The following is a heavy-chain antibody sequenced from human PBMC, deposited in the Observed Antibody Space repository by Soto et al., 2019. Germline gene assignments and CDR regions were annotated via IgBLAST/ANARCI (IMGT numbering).Heavy chain of an antibody. D-gene: IGHD6-13*01. V-gene: IGHV4-30-2*01. Sequence: SETLSLTCAVSGGSISSGGYSWSWIRQPPGKGLEWIGYIYHSGSTYYNPSLKSRVTISVDRSKNQFSLKLSSVTAADTAVYYCARMGYIAAAGTRWFDPRGQGTLVTVSS. CDR3: ARMGYIAAAGTRWFDP. CDR1: GGSISSGGYS. J-gene: IGHJ5*02. CDR2: IYHSGST.